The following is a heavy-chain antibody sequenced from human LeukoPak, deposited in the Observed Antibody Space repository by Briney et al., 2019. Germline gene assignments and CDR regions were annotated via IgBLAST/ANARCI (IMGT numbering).Heavy chain of an antibody. CDR1: GGSISSYY. CDR2: IYTSGST. Sequence: SETLSLTCTVSGGSISSYYWSWIRQPAGKGLEWIGRIYTSGSTNYNPSLKSRVTMSVDTSKNQFSLKLSSVTAADTAVYYCARGPHYYDSSGYYYGVAFDIWGQGTMVTVSS. V-gene: IGHV4-4*07. CDR3: ARGPHYYDSSGYYYGVAFDI. D-gene: IGHD3-22*01. J-gene: IGHJ3*02.